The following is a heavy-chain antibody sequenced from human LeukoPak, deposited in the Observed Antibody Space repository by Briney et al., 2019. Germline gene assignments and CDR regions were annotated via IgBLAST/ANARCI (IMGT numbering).Heavy chain of an antibody. J-gene: IGHJ4*02. CDR3: ARGVYIAAAQYGY. Sequence: SETLSLTCTVSGGSISSYYWSWIRQPPGRGLEWIGYIYYSGTTNYNPSLKSRVTISVDASKNQFSLKLSSVTAADTAVYYCARGVYIAAAQYGYWGQGTLVTVSS. CDR2: IYYSGTT. D-gene: IGHD6-13*01. CDR1: GGSISSYY. V-gene: IGHV4-59*01.